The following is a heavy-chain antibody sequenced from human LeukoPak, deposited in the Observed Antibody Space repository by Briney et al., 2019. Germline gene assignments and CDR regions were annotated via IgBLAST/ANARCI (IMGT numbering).Heavy chain of an antibody. CDR3: ARDRNWAKKNWYLDL. CDR2: IWYDGSNT. Sequence: GGSLRLSCSASGFTLRSYAMGWVRQAPGKGLEWVAVIWYDGSNTLYADSVKGRFTVSRDNSKNTVGLQINSLRVEDTAMYYCARDRNWAKKNWYLDLWGRGILVSVSS. D-gene: IGHD7-27*01. V-gene: IGHV3-33*08. J-gene: IGHJ2*01. CDR1: GFTLRSYA.